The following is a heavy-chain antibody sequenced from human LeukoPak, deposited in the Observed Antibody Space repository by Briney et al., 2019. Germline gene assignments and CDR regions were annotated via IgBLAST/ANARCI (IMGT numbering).Heavy chain of an antibody. CDR3: ARDDGRSSSWYYFDY. D-gene: IGHD6-13*01. CDR1: GGTFSSYA. Sequence: SVKVSCKASGGTFSSYAISWVRQAPGQGLEWMGGTIPIFGTANYAQKFQGRVTITADESTSTAYMELSSLRSEDTAVYYCARDDGRSSSWYYFDYWGQGTLVTVSS. CDR2: TIPIFGTA. V-gene: IGHV1-69*01. J-gene: IGHJ4*02.